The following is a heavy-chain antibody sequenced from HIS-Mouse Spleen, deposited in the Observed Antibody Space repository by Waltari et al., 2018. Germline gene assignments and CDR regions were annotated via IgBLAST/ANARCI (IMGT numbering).Heavy chain of an antibody. CDR1: GFTFSSYG. V-gene: IGHV3-30*18. J-gene: IGHJ4*02. D-gene: IGHD1-26*01. CDR2: ISYDGSNK. CDR3: AKDRGSQFDY. Sequence: QVQLVESGGGVVQPGRSLRLSCAASGFTFSSYGMHWVRQAPGKGLEWGEVISYDGSNKYYADSVKGRFTISRDNSKNTLYLQMNSLRAEDTAVYYCAKDRGSQFDYWGQGTLVTVSS.